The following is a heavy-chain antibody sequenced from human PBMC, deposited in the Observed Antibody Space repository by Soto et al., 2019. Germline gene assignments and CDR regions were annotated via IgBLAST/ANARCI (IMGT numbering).Heavy chain of an antibody. Sequence: ASVKVSCKASGNTFTSYDINWVRQATGHGLEWMGWINPNSGNIGYAQKFQGRVTMTRDTAIRTAYMEVGRLRSDDTAVYYCARGRASGSYYLLDYWGQGTLVTVSS. CDR1: GNTFTSYD. J-gene: IGHJ4*02. CDR3: ARGRASGSYYLLDY. CDR2: INPNSGNI. V-gene: IGHV1-8*01. D-gene: IGHD3-10*01.